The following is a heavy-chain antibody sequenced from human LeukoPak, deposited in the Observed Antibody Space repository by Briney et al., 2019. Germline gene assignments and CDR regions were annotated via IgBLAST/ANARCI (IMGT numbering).Heavy chain of an antibody. V-gene: IGHV4-39*07. J-gene: IGHJ6*02. CDR1: GGSTSSSSYY. CDR2: IYYSGST. CDR3: AKAPYYDIRGGMDV. D-gene: IGHD3-9*01. Sequence: SETLSLTCTVSGGSTSSSSYYWGWIRQPPGKGLEWIGSIYYSGSTYYNPSLKSRVTISVDTSKNQFSLKLSSVTAADTAMYYCAKAPYYDIRGGMDVWGQGTTVTVSS.